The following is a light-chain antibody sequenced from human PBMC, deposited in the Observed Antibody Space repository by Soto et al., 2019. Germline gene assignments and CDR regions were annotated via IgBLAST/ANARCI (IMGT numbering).Light chain of an antibody. Sequence: QSALTQPASVSGSPGQSITISCTGTSSDIGTYNYVSWYQQHPGRAPKLMIYDISDRPSGVSIRFSGSKSGNTASLTISGLQAEDEADYYCCSHSASYTFVFGTGTKLTVL. J-gene: IGLJ1*01. CDR3: CSHSASYTFV. CDR1: SSDIGTYNY. CDR2: DIS. V-gene: IGLV2-14*03.